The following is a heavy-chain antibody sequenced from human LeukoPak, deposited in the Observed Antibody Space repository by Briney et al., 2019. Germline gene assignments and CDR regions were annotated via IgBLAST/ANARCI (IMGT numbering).Heavy chain of an antibody. V-gene: IGHV4-34*01. CDR2: INHSGST. D-gene: IGHD5-24*01. CDR3: ARHRSGWLQSSFDY. Sequence: PSETLSLTCGVYGASFSGYYWTWIRQPPGKGLEWIAEINHSGSTNYNPSLKSRISISLDTSKNQFSLKLSSVTAADTAVYYCARHRSGWLQSSFDYWGQGTLVTVSS. J-gene: IGHJ4*02. CDR1: GASFSGYY.